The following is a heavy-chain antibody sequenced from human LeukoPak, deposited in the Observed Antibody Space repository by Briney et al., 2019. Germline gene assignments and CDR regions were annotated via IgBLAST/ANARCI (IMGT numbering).Heavy chain of an antibody. CDR3: ARSSLVRVPYYYYYYMDV. Sequence: SETLSPTCAVYGGSFSGYYWSWIRQPPGKGLEWIGEINHSGSTNYNPSLKSRVTISVDTSKNQFSLKLSSVTAADTAVYYCARSSLVRVPYYYYYYMDVWGKGTTVTISS. J-gene: IGHJ6*03. CDR1: GGSFSGYY. CDR2: INHSGST. V-gene: IGHV4-34*01. D-gene: IGHD3-10*01.